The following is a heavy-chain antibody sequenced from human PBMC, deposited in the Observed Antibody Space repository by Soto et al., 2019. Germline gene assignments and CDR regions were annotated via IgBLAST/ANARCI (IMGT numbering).Heavy chain of an antibody. Sequence: GGSLRLSCAASGFTFSSYWMSWVRQAPGKGLEWMANIKQDGSEKYYVDSVKGRFTISRDNAKNSLYLQMNSLRAEDTAVYYCARADTYYYDSSGYHYFDYWGQGTLVTVSS. CDR3: ARADTYYYDSSGYHYFDY. V-gene: IGHV3-7*04. CDR1: GFTFSSYW. J-gene: IGHJ4*02. CDR2: IKQDGSEK. D-gene: IGHD3-22*01.